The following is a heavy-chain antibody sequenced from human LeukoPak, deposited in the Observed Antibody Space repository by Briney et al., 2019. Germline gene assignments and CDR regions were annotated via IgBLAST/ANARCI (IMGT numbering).Heavy chain of an antibody. Sequence: GGSLRLSCAASGFTFSSYPMSWVPQAPGKGREGFLAFSGSGGSTYYADSVKGRFTISRDNAKNSLFLQMNSLRAEDTAFYYCAKLLRDATIYDFWGHGALVTVSS. D-gene: IGHD5-24*01. CDR1: GFTFSSYP. V-gene: IGHV3-23*01. CDR2: FSGSGGST. J-gene: IGHJ4*01. CDR3: AKLLRDATIYDF.